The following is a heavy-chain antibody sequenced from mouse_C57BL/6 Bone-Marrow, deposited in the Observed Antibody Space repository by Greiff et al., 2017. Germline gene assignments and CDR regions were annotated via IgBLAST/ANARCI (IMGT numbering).Heavy chain of an antibody. V-gene: IGHV1-50*01. CDR2: IDPSDSYT. CDR3: ASYYCCSSMFAY. Sequence: QVQLQQPGAELVKPGASVKLSCKASGYTFTSYWMQWVKQRPGQGLEWIGEIDPSDSYTNYNQKFKGKATLTVDTSSSTAYMQLSSLTSEDSAVYYCASYYCCSSMFAYWGQGTLVTVSA. CDR1: GYTFTSYW. D-gene: IGHD1-1*01. J-gene: IGHJ3*01.